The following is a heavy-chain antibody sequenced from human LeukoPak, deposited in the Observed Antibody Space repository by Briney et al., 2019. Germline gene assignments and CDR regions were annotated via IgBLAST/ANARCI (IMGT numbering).Heavy chain of an antibody. Sequence: PSETLSLTCTVSGGSISSTNYYWGWIRQPPGKGLEWIGEIYHSGNTNYSPSLESRVTISVDKPKNQFSLRLTSVTAADTAMYYCATAVPFYLGVWGKGTTVTVSS. D-gene: IGHD3-10*01. J-gene: IGHJ6*03. CDR2: IYHSGNT. CDR1: GGSISSTNYY. V-gene: IGHV4-39*07. CDR3: ATAVPFYLGV.